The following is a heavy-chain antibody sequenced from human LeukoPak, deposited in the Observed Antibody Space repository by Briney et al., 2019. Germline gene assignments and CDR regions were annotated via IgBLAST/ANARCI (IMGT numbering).Heavy chain of an antibody. V-gene: IGHV3-7*01. J-gene: IGHJ6*02. CDR2: IKQDGSEK. CDR3: ARENHDRRGMDV. D-gene: IGHD3-22*01. CDR1: GFTLSSYW. Sequence: PGGSLRLSCAASGFTLSSYWMSWVRQAPGKGLEWVANIKQDGSEKYYVDSVKGRFTISRDNAKNSLYLQMNSLRAEDTAVYYCARENHDRRGMDVWGQGTTVTVSS.